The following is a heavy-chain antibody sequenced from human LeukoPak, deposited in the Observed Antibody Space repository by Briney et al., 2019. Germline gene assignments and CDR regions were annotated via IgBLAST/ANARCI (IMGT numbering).Heavy chain of an antibody. CDR3: AKDPHPVSSWYGGY. D-gene: IGHD6-13*01. J-gene: IGHJ4*02. V-gene: IGHV3-30*02. CDR1: GFSFSSYG. Sequence: GGSLRLSCVASGFSFSSYGMHWVRQAPGKGLEWVAFIRYDGSNKYYADSVKGRFTISRDNSKNTLYLQMNSLRAEDTAIYYCAKDPHPVSSWYGGYWGQGTLVTVSS. CDR2: IRYDGSNK.